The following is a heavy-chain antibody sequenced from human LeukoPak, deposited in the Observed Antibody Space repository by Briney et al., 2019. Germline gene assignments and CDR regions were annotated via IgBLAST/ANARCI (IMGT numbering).Heavy chain of an antibody. CDR1: GGSSSSSSYY. CDR2: IYYSGST. V-gene: IGHV4-39*07. J-gene: IGHJ4*02. D-gene: IGHD5-24*01. CDR3: ARFPQGGFNYFDY. Sequence: SETLSLTCTVSGGSSSSSSYYWGWIRQPPEKGLEWIGSIYYSGSTYYNPSLKSRVTISVDTSKNLFSLKLNSVTTADTAVYYCARFPQGGFNYFDYWGQGALVTVSS.